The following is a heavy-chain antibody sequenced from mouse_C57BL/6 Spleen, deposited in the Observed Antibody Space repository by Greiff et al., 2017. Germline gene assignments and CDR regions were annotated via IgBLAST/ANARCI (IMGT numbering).Heavy chain of an antibody. CDR3: ARNSNWDYFDY. D-gene: IGHD4-1*01. J-gene: IGHJ2*01. CDR1: GYAFTNYL. CDR2: INPGSGGT. V-gene: IGHV1-54*01. Sequence: QVQLQQSGAELVRPGASVKVSCKASGYAFTNYLIEWVKQRPGQGLEWIGVINPGSGGTNYNEKFKGKETLTADKSSSTAYMQLSSLTSEDSAVYFCARNSNWDYFDYWGQGTTLTVSS.